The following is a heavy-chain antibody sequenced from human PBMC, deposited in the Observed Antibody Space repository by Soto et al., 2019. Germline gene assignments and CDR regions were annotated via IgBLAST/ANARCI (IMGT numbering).Heavy chain of an antibody. V-gene: IGHV4-39*01. CDR3: ARHVPDNWNVLFDY. CDR1: GGSISSSSYY. J-gene: IGHJ4*02. D-gene: IGHD1-1*01. Sequence: PSETLSLTCTVSGGSISSSSYYWGWIRQPPGKGLEWIGSIYYSGSTYYNPSLKSRVTISVDTSKNQFSLKLSSVTAADTAVYYCARHVPDNWNVLFDYWGQGTLVTVSS. CDR2: IYYSGST.